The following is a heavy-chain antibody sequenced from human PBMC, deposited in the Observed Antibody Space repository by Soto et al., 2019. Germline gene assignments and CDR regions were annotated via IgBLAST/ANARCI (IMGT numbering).Heavy chain of an antibody. CDR3: AKGVSSPTQHAFDI. J-gene: IGHJ3*02. V-gene: IGHV3-30*18. CDR1: GFSFSSYD. Sequence: QVHLVESGGGVVQPGRSLRLSCAASGFSFSSYDMHWVRQAPGKGLGWVAMISYDGSDKYFSDSVKGRLTISRDNSKNTVSFEMNSLRTKDTAAYYCAKGVSSPTQHAFDIWGQATMVTVSS. CDR2: ISYDGSDK.